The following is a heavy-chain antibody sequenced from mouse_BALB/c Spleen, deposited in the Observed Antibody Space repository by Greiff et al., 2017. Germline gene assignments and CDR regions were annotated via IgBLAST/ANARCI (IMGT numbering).Heavy chain of an antibody. V-gene: IGHV5-4*02. CDR2: ISDGGSYT. CDR1: GFTFSDYY. J-gene: IGHJ4*01. Sequence: VQLKESGGGLVKPGGSLKLSCAASGFTFSDYYMYWVRQTPEKRLEWVATISDGGSYTYYPDSVKGRFTISRDNAKNNLYLQMSSLKSEDTAMYYCARWGNFAMDYWGQGTSVTVSS. CDR3: ARWGNFAMDY.